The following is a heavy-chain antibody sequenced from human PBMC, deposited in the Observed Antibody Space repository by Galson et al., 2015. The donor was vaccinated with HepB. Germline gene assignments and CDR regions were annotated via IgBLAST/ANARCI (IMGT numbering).Heavy chain of an antibody. CDR2: ISWNSGSL. D-gene: IGHD2-21*01. Sequence: SLRLSCAASGFTFDDYAMHWVRQAPGKGLEWVSGISWNSGSLDYVDSVKGRFTISRDNAKNSLYLQMNSLRAEDTALYYCAKGLGDYLHPLDYWGHGTLVTVSS. V-gene: IGHV3-9*01. CDR1: GFTFDDYA. J-gene: IGHJ4*01. CDR3: AKGLGDYLHPLDY.